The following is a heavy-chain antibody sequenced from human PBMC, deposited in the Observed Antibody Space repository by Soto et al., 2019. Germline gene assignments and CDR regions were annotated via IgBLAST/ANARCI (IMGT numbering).Heavy chain of an antibody. D-gene: IGHD3-16*01. CDR3: ATAVTVGVPVGMDV. CDR1: GFTFSSYG. CDR2: IWYDGSNK. J-gene: IGHJ6*02. Sequence: XVSLRLSFAACGFTFSSYGVHWVGQAPGKGLEWVAVIWYDGSNKYYADSVKGRFTISRDNSKNTLYLQMNSLRAEDTAVHYCATAVTVGVPVGMDVCGQGTTVTVSS. V-gene: IGHV3-33*01.